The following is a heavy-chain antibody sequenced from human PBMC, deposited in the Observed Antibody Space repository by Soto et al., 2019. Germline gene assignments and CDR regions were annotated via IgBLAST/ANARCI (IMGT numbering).Heavy chain of an antibody. CDR2: IKSKTDGGTT. CDR1: GFTFSNAW. D-gene: IGHD3-10*01. J-gene: IGHJ4*02. V-gene: IGHV3-15*01. Sequence: EVQLVESGGGLVKPGGSLRLSCAASGFTFSNAWMSWVRQAPGKGLEWVGRIKSKTDGGTTDYAAPVKGRFTISRDDSKNTLYLQMNSLKTEDTAVYYCTTTMVRGVTYFGYWGQGTQVTVSS. CDR3: TTTMVRGVTYFGY.